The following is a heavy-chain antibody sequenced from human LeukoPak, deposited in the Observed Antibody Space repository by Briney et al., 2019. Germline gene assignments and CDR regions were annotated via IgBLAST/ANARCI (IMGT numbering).Heavy chain of an antibody. V-gene: IGHV4-59*01. CDR3: ARYRNEALFAFDI. J-gene: IGHJ3*02. CDR2: IYYSGNT. Sequence: SETLSLTCTVSGDSISNYYWSRIRQPPGKGLEWIGYIYYSGNTDYNPSLKSRVTTSVDTSKNQFSLRLNSVTAADTAVYYCARYRNEALFAFDIWGQGTMVTVSS. D-gene: IGHD1-14*01. CDR1: GDSISNYY.